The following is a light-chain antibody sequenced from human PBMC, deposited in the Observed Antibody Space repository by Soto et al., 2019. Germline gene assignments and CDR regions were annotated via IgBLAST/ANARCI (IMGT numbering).Light chain of an antibody. CDR3: QQYDTYPLT. Sequence: DVQMTQSPSSLSASVGDRVTITCRASQSINNWLAWYQQKPGKAPKFLIYDASTLETGVPSRFRGSASGTEFTLTISGLQPEDVASYYCQQYDTYPLTFGGGTRVELK. CDR1: QSINNW. V-gene: IGKV1-5*01. J-gene: IGKJ4*01. CDR2: DAS.